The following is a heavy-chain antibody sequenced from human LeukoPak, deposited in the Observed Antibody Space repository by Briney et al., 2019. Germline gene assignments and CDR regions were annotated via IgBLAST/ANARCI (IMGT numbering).Heavy chain of an antibody. D-gene: IGHD6-25*01. Sequence: PSETLSLTCTGSGGSISSSSYYWGWIRQPPGKGLEWIGSIYYSGSTYYNPSLKSRVTISVDTSKNQFSLKLSSVTAADTAVYYCARSGDSGYYYYYYMDVWGKGTTVTVSS. J-gene: IGHJ6*03. CDR2: IYYSGST. CDR3: ARSGDSGYYYYYYMDV. CDR1: GGSISSSSYY. V-gene: IGHV4-39*01.